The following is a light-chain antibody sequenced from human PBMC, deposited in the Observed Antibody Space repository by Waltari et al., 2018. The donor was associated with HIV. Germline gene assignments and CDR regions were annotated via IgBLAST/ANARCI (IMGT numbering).Light chain of an antibody. CDR1: ALPKQY. Sequence: SYELTQPPSMSVSPGQTARITCSGDALPKQYAYWYQQKPGQAPVLIIYKDTERPSGISERFSGSNSGTIATLTISGVQAEDEAAYYCQSADSSGIYEIFGGGTKVIVL. J-gene: IGLJ2*01. V-gene: IGLV3-25*03. CDR2: KDT. CDR3: QSADSSGIYEI.